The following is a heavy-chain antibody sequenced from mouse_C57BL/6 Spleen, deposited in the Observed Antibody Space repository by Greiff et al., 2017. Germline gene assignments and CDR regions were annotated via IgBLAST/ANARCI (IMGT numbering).Heavy chain of an antibody. CDR3: ARGDSSGPFAY. D-gene: IGHD3-2*02. J-gene: IGHJ3*01. CDR1: GYSITSGYV. V-gene: IGHV3-1*01. Sequence: EVKLEESGPGLVKPSQSLSLTCTVSGYSITSGYVWHLIRPFPGNLLEWMGYIRYSGSTNYNPFLKSRISITHDTSKNNFFLKLNSVTTEDTATYDCARGDSSGPFAYWGQGTLVTVSA. CDR2: IRYSGST.